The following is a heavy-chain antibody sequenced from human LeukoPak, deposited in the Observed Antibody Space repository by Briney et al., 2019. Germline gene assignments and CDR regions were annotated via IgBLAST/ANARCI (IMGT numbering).Heavy chain of an antibody. CDR2: TGQYGHDN. Sequence: PGGSLRLSCAASGFTFSSYAMSWVRQAPGKGLEWVASTGQYGHDNDYVDSVRGRFTISRDFAKISLFLQMNSLRVEDTAVYYCAAGGAPGRFDYWGRGAPVTVSS. CDR1: GFTFSSYA. V-gene: IGHV3-7*01. J-gene: IGHJ4*02. CDR3: AAGGAPGRFDY. D-gene: IGHD6-13*01.